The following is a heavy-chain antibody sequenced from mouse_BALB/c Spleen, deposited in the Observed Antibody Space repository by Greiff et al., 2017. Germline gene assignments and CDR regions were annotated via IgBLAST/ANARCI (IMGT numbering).Heavy chain of an antibody. CDR3: TRSWFAY. J-gene: IGHJ3*01. CDR2: INPSNGGT. CDR1: GYTFTSYY. V-gene: IGHV1S81*02. Sequence: QVQLKESGAELVKPGASVKLSCKASGYTFTSYYMYWVKQRPGQGLEWIGEINPSNGGTNFNEKFKSKATLTVDKSSSTAYMQLSSLTSEDYAVYYCTRSWFAYWGQGTLVTVSA.